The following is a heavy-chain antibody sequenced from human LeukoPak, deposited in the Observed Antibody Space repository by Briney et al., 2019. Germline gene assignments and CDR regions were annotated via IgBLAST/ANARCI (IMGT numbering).Heavy chain of an antibody. CDR1: GFTFSTYS. J-gene: IGHJ4*02. CDR3: ARDTAMVFDY. CDR2: ISSNNRYI. V-gene: IGHV3-21*01. D-gene: IGHD5-18*01. Sequence: GGSLRLSCAASGFTFSTYSMNWVRQAPGKGLEWVSSISSNNRYIYYADSVKGRFTISRDNSKNTLYLQMNSLRAEDTAVYYCARDTAMVFDYWGQGTLVTVSS.